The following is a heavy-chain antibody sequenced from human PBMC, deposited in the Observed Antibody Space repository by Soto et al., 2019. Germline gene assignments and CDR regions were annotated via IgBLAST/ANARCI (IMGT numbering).Heavy chain of an antibody. CDR1: GFTFSNAW. Sequence: GGSLRLSCAASGFTFSNAWMNWVRQAPGKGLEWVGRIKSKTDGGTTDYAAPVKGRFTISRDDSKNTLYLQMNSLKTEDTAVYYCTTLSPASRGYYDYSVYWGQGILVTVSS. V-gene: IGHV3-15*07. CDR2: IKSKTDGGTT. D-gene: IGHD3-3*01. CDR3: TTLSPASRGYYDYSVY. J-gene: IGHJ4*02.